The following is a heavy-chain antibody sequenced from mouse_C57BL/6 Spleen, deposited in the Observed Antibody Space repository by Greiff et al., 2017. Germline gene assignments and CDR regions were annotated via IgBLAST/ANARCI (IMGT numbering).Heavy chain of an antibody. CDR2: IDPSDSET. D-gene: IGHD3-2*02. Sequence: QVQLQQPGAELVRPGSSVKLSCKASGYTFTSYWMHWVKQRPIQGLEWIGNIDPSDSETHYNQKFKDKATLTVDKSSSTAYMQLSSLTSEDSAVYYCSRAVSSGYYFDYWGQGTTLTVSS. CDR3: SRAVSSGYYFDY. CDR1: GYTFTSYW. J-gene: IGHJ2*01. V-gene: IGHV1-52*01.